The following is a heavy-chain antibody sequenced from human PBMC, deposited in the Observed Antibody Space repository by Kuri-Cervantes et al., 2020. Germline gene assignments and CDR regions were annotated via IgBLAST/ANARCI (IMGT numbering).Heavy chain of an antibody. D-gene: IGHD6-13*01. V-gene: IGHV3-23*01. Sequence: GGSLRLSCAASGFTFSSYAMSWVRQAPGKGLEWVSAISGSGGSTYYADSVKGRFTISRDNSKNTLYLQMNSLRAEDTAVYYCANLTAAAEQGGLSYWGQGTLVTVSS. J-gene: IGHJ4*02. CDR1: GFTFSSYA. CDR2: ISGSGGST. CDR3: ANLTAAAEQGGLSY.